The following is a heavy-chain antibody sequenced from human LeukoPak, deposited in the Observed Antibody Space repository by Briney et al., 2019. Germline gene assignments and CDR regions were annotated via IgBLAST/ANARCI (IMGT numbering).Heavy chain of an antibody. V-gene: IGHV1-2*02. D-gene: IGHD6-13*01. CDR2: INPNSGGT. Sequence: SVKVSCKASGYTFTGYYMHWVRQAPGLGLELLGTINPNSGGTNYAQKVQGRVTMTRDTSISTAYMELSRLRSDDTAVYYCARVIRGSSWYRGDYYYYYMDVWGKGTTVTISS. J-gene: IGHJ6*03. CDR1: GYTFTGYY. CDR3: ARVIRGSSWYRGDYYYYYMDV.